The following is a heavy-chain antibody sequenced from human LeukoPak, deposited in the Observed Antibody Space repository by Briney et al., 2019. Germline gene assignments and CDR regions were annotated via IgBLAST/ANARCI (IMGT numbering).Heavy chain of an antibody. D-gene: IGHD6-13*01. Sequence: GASVKVSCKASGYIFTGYYMHWVRQAPGQGLEWMGWINPNSGDTNYAQKFQGRVTMATDTSTSTAYMELRSLRSDDTAVYYCARGTAAGTLYYFDYWGQGTLVTVSS. CDR2: INPNSGDT. CDR1: GYIFTGYY. J-gene: IGHJ4*02. CDR3: ARGTAAGTLYYFDY. V-gene: IGHV1-2*02.